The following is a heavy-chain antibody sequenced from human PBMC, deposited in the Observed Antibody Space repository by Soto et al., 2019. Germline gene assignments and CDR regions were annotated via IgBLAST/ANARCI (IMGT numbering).Heavy chain of an antibody. V-gene: IGHV3-48*01. J-gene: IGHJ3*02. D-gene: IGHD5-12*01. CDR1: GFNFSSYS. CDR3: ARVVSGYDYDAFDI. Sequence: PGGSLSLSCAASGFNFSSYSMNWVRQAPGKGLEWVSYISSSSSTIYYADSVKGRFTISRDNAKNSLYLQMNSLRAEVTAVYYCARVVSGYDYDAFDIWGQGTMVTVSS. CDR2: ISSSSSTI.